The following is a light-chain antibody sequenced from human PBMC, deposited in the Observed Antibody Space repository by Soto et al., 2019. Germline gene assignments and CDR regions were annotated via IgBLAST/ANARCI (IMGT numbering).Light chain of an antibody. CDR2: EVT. Sequence: QSVLTQPTAVSGSPGQSITISYTGTSSDVGGYNHVSWYQIHPGKAPKLIIYEVTSRPSGVSYRFSGSKSGNSASLTISGLQAEDEADYYCSSYASSSSYVFGGGTKVTV. J-gene: IGLJ1*01. CDR1: SSDVGGYNH. CDR3: SSYASSSSYV. V-gene: IGLV2-14*01.